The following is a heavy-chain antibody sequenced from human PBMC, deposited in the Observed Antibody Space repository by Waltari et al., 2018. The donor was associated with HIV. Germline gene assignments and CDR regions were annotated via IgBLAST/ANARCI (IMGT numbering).Heavy chain of an antibody. CDR3: ARGGGIVVKMYADDAFDI. V-gene: IGHV4-4*02. CDR2: IYHSGGT. CDR1: GDSVSSSNW. J-gene: IGHJ3*02. Sequence: QVQLQESGPGLVKPSGPLSLTCAVSGDSVSSSNWWNWVRQPPGKGLEWIGEIYHSGGTNYNPSLKSRVTISVDKSKNQFSLNMSSMTAADTAVYYCARGGGIVVKMYADDAFDIWGQGTMVTVSS. D-gene: IGHD2-2*01.